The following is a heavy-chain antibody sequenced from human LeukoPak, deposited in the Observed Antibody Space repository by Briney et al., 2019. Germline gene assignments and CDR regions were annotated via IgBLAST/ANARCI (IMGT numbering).Heavy chain of an antibody. CDR2: IWYDGSNI. J-gene: IGHJ4*02. CDR1: GFTFSSYA. V-gene: IGHV3-33*08. D-gene: IGHD2-15*01. CDR3: AREGSGLPFDY. Sequence: QPGGSLRLSCAASGFTFSSYAMSWVRQAPGKGLEWVAAIWYDGSNIYYADSMKGRFTISRDNSKNTLYLQLNSLGAEDTAVFYCAREGSGLPFDYWGQGTLVTVSS.